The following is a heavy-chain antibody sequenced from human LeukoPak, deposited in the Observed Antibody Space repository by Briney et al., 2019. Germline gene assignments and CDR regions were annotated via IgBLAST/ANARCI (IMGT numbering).Heavy chain of an antibody. V-gene: IGHV4-31*03. J-gene: IGHJ4*02. CDR3: ARYCSSTSCPFDY. CDR1: GDSVISGTSF. Sequence: PSETLSLTCTVSGDSVISGTSFWGWIRQHPGKGLEWVGYIHHSGHTYYNPSLKSRVIISMDTSKDQFSLKLNSVTAADTAVYYCARYCSSTSCPFDYWGQGALVTVSS. CDR2: IHHSGHT. D-gene: IGHD2-2*01.